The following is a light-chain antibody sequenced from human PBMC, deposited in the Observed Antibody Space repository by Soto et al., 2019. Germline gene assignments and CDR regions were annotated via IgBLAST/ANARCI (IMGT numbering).Light chain of an antibody. CDR2: DAS. J-gene: IGKJ5*01. V-gene: IGKV3-11*01. CDR1: QSVSRY. CDR3: QQRSDWPRIT. Sequence: EIVLTQSPATLSLAPGERATQSSRASQSVSRYLAWYQQKPGQAPRFLIYDASNRATGIPARFSGSGSGTDFTLTISSLEPEDFAVYYCQQRSDWPRITFGQGTRLEIK.